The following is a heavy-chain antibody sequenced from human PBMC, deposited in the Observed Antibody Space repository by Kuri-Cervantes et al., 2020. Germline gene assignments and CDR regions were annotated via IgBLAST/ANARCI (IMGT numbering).Heavy chain of an antibody. Sequence: GESLKISCVASGFAFSSYSVNWVRQAPGQGLEWVSYISSSSNIYYADSVKGRFTISRDNAKKSLYLQMNSLRAEDTAVYYCGTYYDSSGYHGGFDYWGQGTLVTVSS. J-gene: IGHJ4*02. CDR3: GTYYDSSGYHGGFDY. CDR1: GFAFSSYS. V-gene: IGHV3-48*01. D-gene: IGHD3-22*01. CDR2: ISSSSNI.